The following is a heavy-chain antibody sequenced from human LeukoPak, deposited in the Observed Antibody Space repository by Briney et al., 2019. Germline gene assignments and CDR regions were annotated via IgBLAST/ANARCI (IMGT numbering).Heavy chain of an antibody. CDR3: AKEWELLHYFDY. CDR2: SSSSDDGK. J-gene: IGHJ4*02. CDR1: GLSLNSYA. Sequence: GGSLRLSCTASGLSLNSYAMSWVRQVPGKGLEWVSASSSSDDGKWYAESVRGRFTISRDTSKNTVYLQMNSLRVEDAGVYYCAKEWELLHYFDYWGQGTLVTVSS. V-gene: IGHV3-23*01. D-gene: IGHD1-26*01.